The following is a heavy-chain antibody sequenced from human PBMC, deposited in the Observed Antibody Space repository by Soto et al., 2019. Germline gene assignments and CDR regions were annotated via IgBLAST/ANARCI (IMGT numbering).Heavy chain of an antibody. CDR3: ARDRSIAAAGKSRYYYYVMDV. CDR1: GYTFTSYG. CDR2: ISAYNGNT. V-gene: IGHV1-18*04. D-gene: IGHD6-13*01. J-gene: IGHJ6*02. Sequence: ASVKLSCKASGYTFTSYGISWVRQAPGQGLEWMGWISAYNGNTNYAQKLQGRVTMTTDTSTSTAYMELRSLRSDDTAVYYCARDRSIAAAGKSRYYYYVMDVGG.